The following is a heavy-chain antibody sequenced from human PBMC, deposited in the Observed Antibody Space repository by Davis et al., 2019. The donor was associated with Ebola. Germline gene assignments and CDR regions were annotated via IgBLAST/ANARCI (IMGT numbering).Heavy chain of an antibody. CDR2: MNPNSGNT. Sequence: ASVKVSCKASGYTFTSYGINWVRQATGQGLEWMGWMNPNSGNTGYAQKFQGRVTMTRNTSISTAYMELSSLRSEDTAVYYCARGGYDSSGYYSPWIDYWGQGTLVTVSS. V-gene: IGHV1-8*02. D-gene: IGHD3-22*01. J-gene: IGHJ4*02. CDR1: GYTFTSYG. CDR3: ARGGYDSSGYYSPWIDY.